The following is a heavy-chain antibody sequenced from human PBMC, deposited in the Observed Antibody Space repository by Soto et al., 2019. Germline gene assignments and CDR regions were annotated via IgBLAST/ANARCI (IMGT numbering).Heavy chain of an antibody. Sequence: KGYVYAFAGYFIKKMRQAPGHGLEWMGIINPSGGSTSYAQKFQGRATMTRDTSTSTVYMELSSLRSEDTAVYYCARGTEYSGYDRPPPYEYWGQGTLVTVSP. CDR3: ARGTEYSGYDRPPPYEY. CDR1: VYAFAGYF. J-gene: IGHJ4*02. D-gene: IGHD5-12*01. CDR2: INPSGGST. V-gene: IGHV1-46*01.